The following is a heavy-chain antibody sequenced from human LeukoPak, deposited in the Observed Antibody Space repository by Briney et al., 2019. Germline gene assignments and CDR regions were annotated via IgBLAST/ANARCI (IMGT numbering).Heavy chain of an antibody. CDR1: GGSFSGYY. CDR2: INHSGST. V-gene: IGHV4-34*01. Sequence: PSETLSLTCAVYGGSFSGYYWSWIRQPSGKGLEWIGEINHSGSTNYNPSLKSRVTISVDTSKNQFSLKLSSVTAADTAVYYCARVWRRDAFDIWGQGTMVTVSS. CDR3: ARVWRRDAFDI. J-gene: IGHJ3*02. D-gene: IGHD3-10*01.